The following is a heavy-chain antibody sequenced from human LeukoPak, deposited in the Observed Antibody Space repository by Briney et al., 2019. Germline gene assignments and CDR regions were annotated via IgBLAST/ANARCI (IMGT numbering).Heavy chain of an antibody. Sequence: ASVKVSCKASGYTFSSYGISWVRQAPGQGLEWMEWINAYNGNTNYAQNFQGRVTMTTDTSTSTAYMELRSLRSDDTAVYYCARDCSAGNCYSYIWGQGTLVTVSS. V-gene: IGHV1-18*01. CDR3: ARDCSAGNCYSYI. CDR1: GYTFSSYG. J-gene: IGHJ4*02. D-gene: IGHD2-15*01. CDR2: INAYNGNT.